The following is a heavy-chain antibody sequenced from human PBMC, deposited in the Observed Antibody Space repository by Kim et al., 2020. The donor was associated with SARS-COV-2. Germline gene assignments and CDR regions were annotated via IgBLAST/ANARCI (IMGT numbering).Heavy chain of an antibody. CDR3: VKDLGYEKERGMDV. Sequence: ADSVKGRFTISRDNSKNTLYLQMSSLRAEDTAVYYCVKDLGYEKERGMDVWGQGTTVTVSS. V-gene: IGHV3-64D*09. D-gene: IGHD5-12*01. J-gene: IGHJ6*02.